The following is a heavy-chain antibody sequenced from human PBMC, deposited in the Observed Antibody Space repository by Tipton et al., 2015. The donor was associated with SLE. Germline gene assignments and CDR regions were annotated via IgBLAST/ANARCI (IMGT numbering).Heavy chain of an antibody. Sequence: SLRLSCAASGFTFSSYSMNWVRQAPGKGLEWVSSISSSSSYIYYADSVKGRFTISRDNAKNSLYLQMNSLRAEDTAVYYCARDLAGGSYTAFDIWGQGTMVTVSS. J-gene: IGHJ3*02. D-gene: IGHD1-26*01. CDR2: ISSSSSYI. CDR3: ARDLAGGSYTAFDI. V-gene: IGHV3-21*01. CDR1: GFTFSSYS.